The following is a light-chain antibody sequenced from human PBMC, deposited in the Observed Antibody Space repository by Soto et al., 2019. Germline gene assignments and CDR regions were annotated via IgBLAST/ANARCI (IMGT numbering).Light chain of an antibody. CDR2: DVS. V-gene: IGLV2-11*01. CDR3: CSYADKYVRV. Sequence: QSALTQPRSVSGSPGQSVTISCTGTNSDVGGYNYVSWYQQHPGKAPKLMIYDVSKRPSGVPDRFSGSKSDNTASLTIPGLQAEDEADYYCCSYADKYVRVFGGGTKLTVL. J-gene: IGLJ3*02. CDR1: NSDVGGYNY.